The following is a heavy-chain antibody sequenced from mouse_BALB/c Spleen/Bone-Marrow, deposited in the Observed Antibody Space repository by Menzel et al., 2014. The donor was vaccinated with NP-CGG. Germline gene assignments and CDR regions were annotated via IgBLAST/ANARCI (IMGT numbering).Heavy chain of an antibody. V-gene: IGHV5-2*01. D-gene: IGHD2-4*01. J-gene: IGHJ3*01. Sequence: DVHLVESGGGLVQPGESLKLSCGSNEYEFPSHDMSWVRKTPEKRLELVAAINSDGGSTYYPDTMERRFIISRDNTKKTLYLQMSSLRSEDTALYYCARRGDYDWFAYWGQGTQVTVSA. CDR3: ARRGDYDWFAY. CDR2: INSDGGST. CDR1: EYEFPSHD.